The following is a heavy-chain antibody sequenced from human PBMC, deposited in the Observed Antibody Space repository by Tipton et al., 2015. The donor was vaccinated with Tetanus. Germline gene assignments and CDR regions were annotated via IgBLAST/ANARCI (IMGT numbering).Heavy chain of an antibody. CDR3: AKVSPYQPLLTYIDY. Sequence: TLSLTCTVSSGSISSYYWSWIRQPAGKGLEWIGRIYTSGSTNYNPSLKSRVTMSVDTSNNLFSLKLTSVTTADTAVYYCAKVSPYQPLLTYIDYWGQGTLVTVSS. CDR2: IYTSGST. D-gene: IGHD2-2*01. V-gene: IGHV4-4*07. J-gene: IGHJ4*02. CDR1: SGSISSYY.